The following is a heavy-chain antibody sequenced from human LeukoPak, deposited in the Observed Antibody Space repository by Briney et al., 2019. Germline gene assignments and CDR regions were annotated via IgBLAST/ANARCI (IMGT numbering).Heavy chain of an antibody. J-gene: IGHJ5*02. D-gene: IGHD2-15*01. Sequence: GGSLRLSCAASGFTFSSHAMHWVRQAPGKGLEWVAVISYDGSNKYYADSVKGRFTISRDNSKNTLYLQMNSLRAEDTAVYYCASSGGINWFDPWGQGTLVTVSS. CDR2: ISYDGSNK. CDR1: GFTFSSHA. V-gene: IGHV3-30-3*01. CDR3: ASSGGINWFDP.